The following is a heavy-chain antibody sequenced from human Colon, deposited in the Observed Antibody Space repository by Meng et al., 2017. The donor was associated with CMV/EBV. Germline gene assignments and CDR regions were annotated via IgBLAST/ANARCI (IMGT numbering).Heavy chain of an antibody. Sequence: LYCTASGFDFKNHWMNWVRQVPGKWLEWLANIKKDGSERNYVDSVKGRFTISRDNTQNSLYLQMSSLRVEDTAMYYCMTPTGSSDYWGQGTLVTVSS. D-gene: IGHD6-6*01. V-gene: IGHV3-7*01. CDR3: MTPTGSSDY. J-gene: IGHJ4*02. CDR1: GFDFKNHW. CDR2: IKKDGSER.